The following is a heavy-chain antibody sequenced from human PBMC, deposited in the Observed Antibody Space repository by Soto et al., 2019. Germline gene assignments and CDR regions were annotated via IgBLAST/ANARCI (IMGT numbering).Heavy chain of an antibody. V-gene: IGHV1-24*01. CDR1: GYTLTELS. Sequence: ASVKVSCKVSGYTLTELSMHWVRQAPGKGLEWMGGFDPEDGETIYAQKFQGRVTMTRDTSAGTAYMELSSLRSEDTAVYDCARDMGFGLSDDWGQGTMVTVSS. CDR2: FDPEDGET. J-gene: IGHJ4*02. D-gene: IGHD3-10*01. CDR3: ARDMGFGLSDD.